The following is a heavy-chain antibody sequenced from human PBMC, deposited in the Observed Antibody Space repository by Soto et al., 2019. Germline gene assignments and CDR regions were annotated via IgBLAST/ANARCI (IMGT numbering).Heavy chain of an antibody. J-gene: IGHJ3*02. D-gene: IGHD1-1*01. CDR1: GGSISSYY. V-gene: IGHV4-59*01. CDR3: ARSRNRATGTTYALDI. CDR2: IYYSGST. Sequence: QVQLQESGPGLVKPSETLSLTCTVSGGSISSYYWSWIRQPPGKGLEWIGYIYYSGSTNYNPSLKSRVTISVDTSKNQFSLKLSSVTAAATAVYYCARSRNRATGTTYALDIWGQGTMVTVSS.